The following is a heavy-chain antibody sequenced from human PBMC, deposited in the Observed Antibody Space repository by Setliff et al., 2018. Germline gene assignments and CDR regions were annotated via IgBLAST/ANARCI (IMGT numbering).Heavy chain of an antibody. D-gene: IGHD6-13*01. CDR1: GGSISSHY. CDR3: ARTQGEQQLTHPHYYYYYMDV. V-gene: IGHV4-59*11. CDR2: IYYSGSP. J-gene: IGHJ6*03. Sequence: PSETLSLTCTVSGGSISSHYWSWVRQPPGKGLEWIGYIYYSGSPNYNPSLKSRVTISLDTSKNQFSLRLTSVTAADTAAYYCARTQGEQQLTHPHYYYYYMDVWGKGTTVTVSS.